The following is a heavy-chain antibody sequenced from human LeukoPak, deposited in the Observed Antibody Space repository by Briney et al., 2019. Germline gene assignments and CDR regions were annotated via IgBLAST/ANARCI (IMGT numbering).Heavy chain of an antibody. D-gene: IGHD3-22*01. CDR2: ISAYNANT. V-gene: IGHV1-18*01. CDR1: GYTFSSYG. CDR3: ARGKYHYDSRPVAGWYFDY. J-gene: IGHJ4*02. Sequence: ASVKVSCKASGYTFSSYGISWVRQAPGQGLEWMGWISAYNANTHYAQKVQGRVTMTTDSSTTTAYMELRSLRSDDTAVYYCARGKYHYDSRPVAGWYFDYWGQGTLVTVSS.